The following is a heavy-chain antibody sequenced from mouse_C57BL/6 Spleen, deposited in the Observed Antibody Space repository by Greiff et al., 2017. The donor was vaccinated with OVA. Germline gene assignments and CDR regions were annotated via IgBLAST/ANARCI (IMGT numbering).Heavy chain of an antibody. J-gene: IGHJ4*01. Sequence: QVQLQQSGAELVRPGTSVKVSCKASRYAFTNYLIEWVKQRPGQGLEWIGVINPGSGGTNYNEKFKGKATLTADKSSSTAYMQLSSLTSEDSAVYFCAREQGSSYGSYYAMDYWGQGTSVTVSS. CDR2: INPGSGGT. D-gene: IGHD1-1*01. CDR3: AREQGSSYGSYYAMDY. CDR1: RYAFTNYL. V-gene: IGHV1-54*01.